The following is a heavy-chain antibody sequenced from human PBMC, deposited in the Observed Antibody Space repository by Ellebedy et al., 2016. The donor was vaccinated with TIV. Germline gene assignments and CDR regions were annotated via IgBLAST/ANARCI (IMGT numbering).Heavy chain of an antibody. Sequence: GGSLRLXXAASGFTFSSYGMHWVRQAPGKGLEWVAVIWYDGSNKYYADSVKGRFTISRDNSKNTLYLQMNSLRAEDTAVYYCARDIDGYKPRGYYGMDVWGQGTTVTVSS. D-gene: IGHD5-24*01. CDR1: GFTFSSYG. J-gene: IGHJ6*02. CDR3: ARDIDGYKPRGYYGMDV. CDR2: IWYDGSNK. V-gene: IGHV3-30*19.